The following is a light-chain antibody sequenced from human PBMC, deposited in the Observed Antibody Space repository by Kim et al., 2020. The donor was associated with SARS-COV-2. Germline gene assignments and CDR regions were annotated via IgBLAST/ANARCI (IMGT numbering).Light chain of an antibody. V-gene: IGLV7-43*01. CDR3: LLYFGDIHI. CDR2: GAS. J-gene: IGLJ2*01. CDR1: SGAVTNVHS. Sequence: QAVVTQEPSVSVPPGGTVTLTCASSSGAVTNVHSPNWFQQRPGQLPRPLIYGASNRHSWTPARFSGSLVGGKAVLTLSAVRPEDEGDYYCLLYFGDIHIFGGGTKVTVL.